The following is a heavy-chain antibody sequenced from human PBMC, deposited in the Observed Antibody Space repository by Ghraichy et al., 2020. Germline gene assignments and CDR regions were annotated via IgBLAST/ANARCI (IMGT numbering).Heavy chain of an antibody. J-gene: IGHJ6*02. D-gene: IGHD6-19*01. CDR1: GDSVSSNSAA. CDR2: TYYRSKWYN. Sequence: SETLSLTCAISGDSVSSNSAAWNWIRQSPSRGLEWLGRTYYRSKWYNDYAVSVKSRITINPDTSKNQFPLQLNSVTPEDTAVYYCARDSELGSGLPGYYYYGMDVWGQGTTVTVSS. V-gene: IGHV6-1*01. CDR3: ARDSELGSGLPGYYYYGMDV.